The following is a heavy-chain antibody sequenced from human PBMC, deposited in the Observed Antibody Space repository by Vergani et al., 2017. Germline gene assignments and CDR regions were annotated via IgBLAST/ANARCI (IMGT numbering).Heavy chain of an antibody. Sequence: EVQLVESGGGLVQPGGSLRLSCAASGFTFSSYSMNWVRQAPGKGLEWVSSISSSSSYIYYADSVKGRFTISRDNAKNSLYLQMNSLRAEDTAVYYCATRPLYYYDSSGYYYVGAFDIWGQGTMVTVSS. D-gene: IGHD3-22*01. CDR1: GFTFSSYS. J-gene: IGHJ3*02. V-gene: IGHV3-21*01. CDR3: ATRPLYYYDSSGYYYVGAFDI. CDR2: ISSSSSYI.